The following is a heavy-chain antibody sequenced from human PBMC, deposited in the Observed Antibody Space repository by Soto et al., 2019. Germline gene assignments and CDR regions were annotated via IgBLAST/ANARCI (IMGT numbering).Heavy chain of an antibody. CDR3: ARSSPGGYYYYMDV. J-gene: IGHJ6*03. D-gene: IGHD3-16*01. CDR2: IIPILGIA. Sequence: VASVKVSCKASGGTFSSYTISWVRQAPGQGLEWMGRIIPILGIANYAQKFQGRVTITADKSTSTAYMELSSLRSEDTAVYYRARSSPGGYYYYMDVWGKGTTVTVSS. CDR1: GGTFSSYT. V-gene: IGHV1-69*02.